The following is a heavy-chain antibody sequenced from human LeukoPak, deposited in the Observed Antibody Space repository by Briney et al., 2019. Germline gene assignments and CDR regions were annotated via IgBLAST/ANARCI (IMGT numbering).Heavy chain of an antibody. CDR3: AKEVVVVITTPTEAGFAY. J-gene: IGHJ4*02. D-gene: IGHD3-22*01. V-gene: IGHV3-23*01. Sequence: GGSLRLSCAASGFTFSSYAMSWVRQAPGKGLEWVSAISGSGGSTYYADSVKGRFTISRDNSKNTLYLQMNSLRAEDTAVYYCAKEVVVVITTPTEAGFAYWGQGTLVTVSS. CDR1: GFTFSSYA. CDR2: ISGSGGST.